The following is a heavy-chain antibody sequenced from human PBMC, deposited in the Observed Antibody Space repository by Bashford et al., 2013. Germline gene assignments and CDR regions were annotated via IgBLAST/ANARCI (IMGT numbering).Heavy chain of an antibody. D-gene: IGHD4-23*01. CDR3: ARERQTYGGNPCFDY. V-gene: IGHV3-7*01. CDR2: VKQDGSEK. J-gene: IGHJ4*02. Sequence: VRQAPGKGLEWVASVKQDGSEKYYVDSVRGRFTISRDNAKSSLFLQMNSLRAEDTAVYYCARERQTYGGNPCFDYWGQGTLVTVSS.